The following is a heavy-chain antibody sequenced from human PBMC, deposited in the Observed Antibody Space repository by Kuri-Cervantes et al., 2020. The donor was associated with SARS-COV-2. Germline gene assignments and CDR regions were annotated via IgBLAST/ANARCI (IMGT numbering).Heavy chain of an antibody. CDR3: ARVGSGYDLPHFTYYYGMDV. CDR2: INPNSGGT. J-gene: IGHJ6*02. V-gene: IGHV1-2*04. Sequence: ASVKVSCKASGYTFTGYYMHWVRQAPGQGLEWMGWINPNSGGTNYAQKFQGWVTMTRDTSISTAYMELSSLRSEDTAVYYCARVGSGYDLPHFTYYYGMDVWGQGTTVTVSS. D-gene: IGHD5-12*01. CDR1: GYTFTGYY.